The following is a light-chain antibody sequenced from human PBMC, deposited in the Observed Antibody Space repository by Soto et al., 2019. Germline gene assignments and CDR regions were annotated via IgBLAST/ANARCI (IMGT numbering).Light chain of an antibody. V-gene: IGKV3-11*01. CDR1: QSVSNS. CDR2: AAS. Sequence: EVVLTQSPATLSLSPGERATLACRASQSVSNSLAWYQQRPGQAPRLLIYAASNRATGIPARFSGSGSGTDFTLTISSLEPEDSAVYYCQYPGNWPPPATFGQGTKLEI. CDR3: QYPGNWPPPAT. J-gene: IGKJ2*01.